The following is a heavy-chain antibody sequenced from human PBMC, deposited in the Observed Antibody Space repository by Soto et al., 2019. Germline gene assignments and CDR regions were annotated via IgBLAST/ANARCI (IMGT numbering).Heavy chain of an antibody. D-gene: IGHD3-10*01. CDR3: ARFNGSGTNYYMDV. V-gene: IGHV1-18*01. Sequence: QVQLVQSGAELKKPGASAKVSCKASGYMFTSYGISWVRQAPGQGLEWMAWISVNNGNTNYAQKFQGRVTMTTDTSTNTAHMELRSLRYDDTAVYYCARFNGSGTNYYMDVWGKGTTVNVSS. CDR1: GYMFTSYG. CDR2: ISVNNGNT. J-gene: IGHJ6*03.